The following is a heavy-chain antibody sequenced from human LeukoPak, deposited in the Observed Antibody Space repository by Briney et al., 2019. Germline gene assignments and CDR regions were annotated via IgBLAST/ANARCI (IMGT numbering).Heavy chain of an antibody. V-gene: IGHV3-48*01. CDR1: GFTFSSYS. CDR2: ISSSSSTI. D-gene: IGHD4-23*01. Sequence: GGSLRLSCAASGFTFSSYSMNWVRQAPGKGLEWVSYISSSSSTIYYADSVKGRFTISRDNAKNSLYLQMNSLRAEDTAVYYCARGAGGNSMRGYYYYMDVWGKGTTVTVSS. J-gene: IGHJ6*03. CDR3: ARGAGGNSMRGYYYYMDV.